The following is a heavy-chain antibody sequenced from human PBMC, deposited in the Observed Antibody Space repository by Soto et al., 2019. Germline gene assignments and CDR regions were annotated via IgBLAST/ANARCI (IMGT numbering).Heavy chain of an antibody. CDR3: ASTKSDSSAYYYWYLGL. V-gene: IGHV1-69*06. Sequence: QVELVQSGAEVKKPGSSVKVSCQASEDTFRNYAISWVRQAPGQGLEWMGGIIPIFGTANYAQKFQGSVTIPADTSANMVYLELSSLRSEDTAVYSCASTKSDSSAYYYWYLGLWGRGTLVTVSS. D-gene: IGHD3-22*01. J-gene: IGHJ2*01. CDR1: EDTFRNYA. CDR2: IIPIFGTA.